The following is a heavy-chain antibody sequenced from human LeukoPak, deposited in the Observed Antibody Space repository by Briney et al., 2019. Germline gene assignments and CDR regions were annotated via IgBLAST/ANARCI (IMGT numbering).Heavy chain of an antibody. Sequence: GRSLRLSCAASGFTFSTYGMHWVRQAPGKGLEWVAVISYDGSHKYYADSVKGRFSISRDNSKNTLYLQMNSLRADDTAVYYCAKGARGDTVTSIVGLNWFDPWGQGTLVTVSS. CDR2: ISYDGSHK. CDR1: GFTFSTYG. CDR3: AKGARGDTVTSIVGLNWFDP. D-gene: IGHD4-17*01. V-gene: IGHV3-30*18. J-gene: IGHJ5*02.